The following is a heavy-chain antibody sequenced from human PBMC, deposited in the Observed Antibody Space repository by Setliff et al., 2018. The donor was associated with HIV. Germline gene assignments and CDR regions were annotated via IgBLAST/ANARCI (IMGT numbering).Heavy chain of an antibody. CDR1: GYTFTDYY. CDR2: IYPNTGGT. Sequence: ASVKVSCKASGYTFTDYYIHWVRQAPGQGLEWIGWIYPNTGGTNYAQKFQGRVTMTRDTSISTAYMELSRLTSDDTAIYYCARDTGQLVYYFDSWGQGTLVTVSS. V-gene: IGHV1-2*02. J-gene: IGHJ4*02. CDR3: ARDTGQLVYYFDS. D-gene: IGHD6-6*01.